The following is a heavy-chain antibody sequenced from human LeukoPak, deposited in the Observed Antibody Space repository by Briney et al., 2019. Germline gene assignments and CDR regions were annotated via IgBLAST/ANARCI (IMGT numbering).Heavy chain of an antibody. Sequence: GASVKVSCKASGGTFSSYAISWVRQAPGQGLEWMGRIIPILGIANYAQKFQGRVTITADKSTSTAYMELSSLRSEDTAVYYCARDGSYGSGSYRLDPWVQGTMVTVSS. J-gene: IGHJ5*02. CDR3: ARDGSYGSGSYRLDP. V-gene: IGHV1-69*04. D-gene: IGHD3-10*01. CDR2: IIPILGIA. CDR1: GGTFSSYA.